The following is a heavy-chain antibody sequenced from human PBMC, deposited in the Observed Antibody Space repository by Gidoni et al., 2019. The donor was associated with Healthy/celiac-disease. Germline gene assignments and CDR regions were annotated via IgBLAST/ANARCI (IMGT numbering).Heavy chain of an antibody. CDR1: GGSFSGYY. D-gene: IGHD6-13*01. V-gene: IGHV4-34*01. Sequence: QVQLQQWGAGLLKPSETLSLTCAVYGGSFSGYYWSWIRQPPGKGLEWIGEINHSGSTNYNPSLKSRVTISVDTSKNQFSLKLSSVTAADTAVYYCARGRLVSSSWYWWFDPWGQGTLVTVSS. CDR3: ARGRLVSSSWYWWFDP. CDR2: INHSGST. J-gene: IGHJ5*02.